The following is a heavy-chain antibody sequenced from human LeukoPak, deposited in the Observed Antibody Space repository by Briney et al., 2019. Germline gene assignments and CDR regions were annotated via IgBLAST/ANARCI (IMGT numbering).Heavy chain of an antibody. CDR2: ISYDGSNK. J-gene: IGHJ3*02. D-gene: IGHD2-15*01. CDR1: GFTFSSYG. V-gene: IGHV3-30*18. CDR3: AKGPVVTFDI. Sequence: GRSLRLSCAASGFTFSSYGLHWVRQAQGKGLEWVAVISYDGSNKYYADSVKGRFTISRDNSKNTMYLQMNSLRAKDTAVYYCAKGPVVTFDIWGQGTMVTVSS.